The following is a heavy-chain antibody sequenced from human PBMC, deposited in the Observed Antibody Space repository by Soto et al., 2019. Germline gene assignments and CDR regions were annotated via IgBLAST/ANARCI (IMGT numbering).Heavy chain of an antibody. CDR3: ARIRTGGLLLYLFDL. J-gene: IGHJ4*02. Sequence: GASVKFSCKASGYTFADRYIHWVRQAPGQGLEWMGLINPNTGATHYSHRFQWRFSLTRETSVTTAYMELNRLASDDTSVYFCARIRTGGLLLYLFDLWGQGTLVTVPQ. CDR1: GYTFADRY. D-gene: IGHD2-8*02. V-gene: IGHV1-2*06. CDR2: INPNTGAT.